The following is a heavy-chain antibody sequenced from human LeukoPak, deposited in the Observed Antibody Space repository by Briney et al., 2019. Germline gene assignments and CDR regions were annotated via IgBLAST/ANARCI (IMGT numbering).Heavy chain of an antibody. CDR2: MNPNSGNT. V-gene: IGHV1-8*01. CDR1: GYTFTSYD. Sequence: ASVKVSCKASGYTFTSYDINWVRQATGQGLEWMGWMNPNSGNTGYAQKFQGRVTMTRNTPISTAYMELSSLRSEDTAVYYCARASQGNLGSQLDYWGQGTLVTVSS. D-gene: IGHD1-1*01. CDR3: ARASQGNLGSQLDY. J-gene: IGHJ4*02.